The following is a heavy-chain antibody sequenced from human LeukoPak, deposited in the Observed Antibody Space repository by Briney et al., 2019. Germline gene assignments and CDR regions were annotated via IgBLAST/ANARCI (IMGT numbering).Heavy chain of an antibody. V-gene: IGHV3-48*01. CDR1: GFTFSSDS. J-gene: IGHJ6*03. D-gene: IGHD1-26*01. Sequence: GGSLRLSCAASGFTFSSDSMNWVRQAPGKGLEWISYISSRSSIIYNADSVKGRFTISRDNAKNSLYLQMNSLRAEDTAVYYCARSFSADSGSHPMDVWGKGTTVTVSS. CDR3: ARSFSADSGSHPMDV. CDR2: ISSRSSII.